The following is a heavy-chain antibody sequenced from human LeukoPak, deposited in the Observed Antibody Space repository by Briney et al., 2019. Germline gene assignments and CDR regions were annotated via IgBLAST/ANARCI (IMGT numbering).Heavy chain of an antibody. V-gene: IGHV4-34*12. J-gene: IGHJ4*02. CDR3: ARRNWNNVEY. Sequence: SQTLSLTCAVYGGSFSGYYWSWIRQPPGNGLGWPGETMHSGSTNYKPSLKSRVSLSVDTSTNHFCLYLCSVTAPDTAVCNCARRNWNNVEYWGQGTLVTVSS. CDR2: TMHSGST. D-gene: IGHD1/OR15-1a*01. CDR1: GGSFSGYY.